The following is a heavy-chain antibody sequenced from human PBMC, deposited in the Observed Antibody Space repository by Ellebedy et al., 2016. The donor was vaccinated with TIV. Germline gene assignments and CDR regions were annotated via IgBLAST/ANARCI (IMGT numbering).Heavy chain of an antibody. D-gene: IGHD2-15*01. CDR3: ARSNCSGGKCYYSMDV. V-gene: IGHV3-74*01. CDR2: ISGDASGT. J-gene: IGHJ6*03. CDR1: GFIFRWYW. Sequence: PGGSLRLSCAASGFIFRWYWMYWVRQAPGKGLVWVARISGDASGTNHADSVKGRFTISRDNAKDTVYLQMHSLRVEDTAVYYCARSNCSGGKCYYSMDVWGQGTTVTVSS.